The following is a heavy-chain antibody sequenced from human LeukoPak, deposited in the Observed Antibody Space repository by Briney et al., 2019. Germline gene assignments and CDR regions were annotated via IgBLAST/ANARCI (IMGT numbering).Heavy chain of an antibody. CDR3: ARESSGSWFDP. D-gene: IGHD1-26*01. Sequence: SSETLSLTCAVYGGSFSGYYWSWIRQPPGKGLEWIGEINHSGSTNYNPSLKSRVTISVDTSKSQFSLKLSSVTAADTAVYYCARESSGSWFDPWGQGTLVTVSS. CDR1: GGSFSGYY. V-gene: IGHV4-34*01. CDR2: INHSGST. J-gene: IGHJ5*02.